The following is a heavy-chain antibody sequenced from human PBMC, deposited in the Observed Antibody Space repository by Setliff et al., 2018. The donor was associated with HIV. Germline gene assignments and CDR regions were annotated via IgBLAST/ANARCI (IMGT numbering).Heavy chain of an antibody. D-gene: IGHD3-10*01. CDR2: IYPGDSDT. Sequence: GESLKISCKGSGYKFTSHWIGWVRQMPGKGLEWMGIIYPGDSDTRYMPSFQGQVTISADESISTAYLQWSSLKASDTAVYYCAREEITMIRGVPVWFDPWGQGTLVTVSS. V-gene: IGHV5-51*01. CDR1: GYKFTSHW. J-gene: IGHJ5*02. CDR3: AREEITMIRGVPVWFDP.